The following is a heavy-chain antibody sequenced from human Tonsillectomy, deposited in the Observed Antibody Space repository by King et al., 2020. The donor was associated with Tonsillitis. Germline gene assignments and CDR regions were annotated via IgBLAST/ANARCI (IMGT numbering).Heavy chain of an antibody. CDR1: GYTFIGYY. J-gene: IGHJ4*02. D-gene: IGHD6-13*01. V-gene: IGHV1-2*02. Sequence: QLVQSGAEVKKPGASVKVSCKASGYTFIGYYIHWVRQVPGQGLEWMGWINPNSGGTNYAQKFQGRVTMTRDTSISTAYMELGRLRSDDTAVYYCARESCASQGRSFYYWGQGTLVTVSS. CDR2: INPNSGGT. CDR3: ARESCASQGRSFYY.